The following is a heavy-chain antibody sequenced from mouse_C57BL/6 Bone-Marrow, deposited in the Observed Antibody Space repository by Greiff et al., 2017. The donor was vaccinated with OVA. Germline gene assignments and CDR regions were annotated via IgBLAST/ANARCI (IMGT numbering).Heavy chain of an antibody. Sequence: EVKLEESGGGLVQPKGSLKLSCAASGFSFNTYAMNWVRQAPGKGLEWVARIRSKSNNYATYYADSVKDRFTISRDDSESMLYLQMNNLKTEDTAMYYCVRAYYGLFDYWGQGTTLTVSS. CDR2: IRSKSNNYAT. CDR3: VRAYYGLFDY. CDR1: GFSFNTYA. V-gene: IGHV10-1*01. J-gene: IGHJ2*01. D-gene: IGHD1-2*01.